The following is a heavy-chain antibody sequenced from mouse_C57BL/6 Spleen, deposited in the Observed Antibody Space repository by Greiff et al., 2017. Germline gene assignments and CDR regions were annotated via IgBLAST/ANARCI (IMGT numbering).Heavy chain of an antibody. CDR1: GYTFTSYW. Sequence: QVQLQQPGAELVRPGTSVKLSCKASGYTFTSYWMHWVKQRPGPGLEWIGVIDPSDSYTNSNQKFKGTATLTVDTSSSTAYMQLSSLTSEDSAVYYCARRDYYAMDDWGQGTSVTVSS. CDR3: ARRDYYAMDD. CDR2: IDPSDSYT. J-gene: IGHJ4*01. V-gene: IGHV1-59*01.